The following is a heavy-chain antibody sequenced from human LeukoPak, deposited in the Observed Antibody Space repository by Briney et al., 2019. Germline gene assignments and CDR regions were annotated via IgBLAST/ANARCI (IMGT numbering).Heavy chain of an antibody. CDR3: ARDLYYYGSGSYLVY. CDR2: ISSSDSTI. J-gene: IGHJ4*02. CDR1: GFTFSDYY. Sequence: KTGGSLRLSCAASGFTFSDYYMSWIRQAPGKGLEWVSYISSSDSTIYYADSVKGRLTISRDNAKNSLYLQMNSLRAEDTAVYYCARDLYYYGSGSYLVYWGQGTLVTVSS. V-gene: IGHV3-11*04. D-gene: IGHD3-10*01.